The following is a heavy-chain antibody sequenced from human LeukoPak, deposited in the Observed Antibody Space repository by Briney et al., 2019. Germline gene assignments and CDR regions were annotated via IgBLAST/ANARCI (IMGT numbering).Heavy chain of an antibody. CDR3: ARDTYDGFDI. J-gene: IGHJ3*02. V-gene: IGHV3-74*01. CDR1: GFTFSSYW. Sequence: GGSLRLSCAASGFTFSSYWIHWVRQAPGKGLVWVSRINTDGSSTTYADSVKGRFTISRDNAKNTLYLQMNSLRAGDTAVYYCARDTYDGFDIWGQGTMVTVSS. CDR2: INTDGSST.